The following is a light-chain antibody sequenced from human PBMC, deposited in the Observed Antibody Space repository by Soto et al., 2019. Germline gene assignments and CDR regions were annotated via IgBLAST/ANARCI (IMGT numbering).Light chain of an antibody. J-gene: IGLJ1*01. CDR2: SFN. CDR3: TSFAPGRIYV. CDR1: NSNIDSNT. Sequence: QSVLTQPPSASGTPGQRVTISCSGSNSNIDSNTVNWYQQLPGTAPKLLISSFNQRPSGVPDRFSGSKSGNTASLTISGLQAEDEGDYYCTSFAPGRIYVFGSGTKVTVL. V-gene: IGLV1-44*01.